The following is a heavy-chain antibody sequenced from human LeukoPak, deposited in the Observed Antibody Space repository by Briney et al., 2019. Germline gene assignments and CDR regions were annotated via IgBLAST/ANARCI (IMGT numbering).Heavy chain of an antibody. CDR1: GGSFRDYY. Sequence: SETLSLTCAVFGGSFRDYYWSWVRQSPAKGLEWIGEIHHSGSTKYNPSLRSRVTISVDTSKNQVSLKLSSVTAADTAVYYCARGNYVDWFDPWGQGTQVTVSS. D-gene: IGHD1-7*01. CDR3: ARGNYVDWFDP. J-gene: IGHJ5*02. V-gene: IGHV4-34*01. CDR2: IHHSGST.